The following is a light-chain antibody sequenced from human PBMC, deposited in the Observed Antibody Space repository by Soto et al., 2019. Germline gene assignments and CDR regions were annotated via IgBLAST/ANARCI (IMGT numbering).Light chain of an antibody. CDR3: LQHNSYPRT. CDR2: AAS. CDR1: QGIRND. Sequence: DIQMTQSPSSLSASVGDRVTITCRASQGIRNDLSCYQQKPGKAPKRLIYAASTLQRGAPSRFSGSGSGTEFTLTISSLQPEDFATYYCLQHNSYPRTFGQGTEVEIK. V-gene: IGKV1-17*01. J-gene: IGKJ1*01.